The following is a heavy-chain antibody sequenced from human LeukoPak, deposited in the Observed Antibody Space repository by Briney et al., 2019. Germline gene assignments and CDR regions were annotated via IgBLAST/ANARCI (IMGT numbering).Heavy chain of an antibody. CDR2: IKQDGSEK. D-gene: IGHD2-2*01. J-gene: IGHJ4*02. CDR1: GFTFSSYW. Sequence: PGGSLRLSRTASGFTFSSYWMNWVRQAPGKGLEWVANIKQDGSEKYYVDSVKGRFTISRDNTKNSLYLQMNNLRTDDTAVYYCATSRTFDYWGQGTLVTVSS. V-gene: IGHV3-7*01. CDR3: ATSRTFDY.